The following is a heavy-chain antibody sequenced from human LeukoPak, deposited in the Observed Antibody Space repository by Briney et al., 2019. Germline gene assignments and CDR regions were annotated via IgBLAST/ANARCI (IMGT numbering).Heavy chain of an antibody. CDR2: IIPILGIA. CDR1: GGTFSSYA. V-gene: IGHV1-69*04. J-gene: IGHJ4*02. D-gene: IGHD3-22*01. CDR3: ARLYYYDSSAVGDY. Sequence: SVTVSYKASGGTFSSYAISWVRQAPGQGLEWMGRIIPILGIANYAQKFQGRVTITADKSTSTAYMELSSLRSEDTAVYYCARLYYYDSSAVGDYWGQGTLVTVSS.